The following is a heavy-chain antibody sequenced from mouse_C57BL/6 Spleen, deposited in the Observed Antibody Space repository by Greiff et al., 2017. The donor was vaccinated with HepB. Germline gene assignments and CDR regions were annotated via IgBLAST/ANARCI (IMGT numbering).Heavy chain of an antibody. V-gene: IGHV1-72*01. CDR2: IDPNSGGT. J-gene: IGHJ4*01. CDR1: GYTFTSYW. CDR3: ARRYVRYAMDY. Sequence: VQLQQPGAELVKPGASVKLSCKASGYTFTSYWMHWVKQRPGRGLEWIGRIDPNSGGTKYNEKFKSKATLTVDKPSSTAYMRLSSLTSEDSAVYYCARRYVRYAMDYWGQGTSVTVSS. D-gene: IGHD2-14*01.